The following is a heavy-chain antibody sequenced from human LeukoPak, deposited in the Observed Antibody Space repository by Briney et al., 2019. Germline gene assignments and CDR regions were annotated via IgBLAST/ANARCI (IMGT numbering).Heavy chain of an antibody. D-gene: IGHD5-12*01. CDR2: IYYSGST. V-gene: IGHV4-59*12. J-gene: IGHJ6*02. CDR1: GGSISSYY. Sequence: SETLSLTCTVSGGSISSYYWSWIRQPPGKGLEWIGYIYYSGSTYYNPSLKSRVTISVDTSKNQFSLKLSSVTAADTAVYYCARDGRQWLRSDYYYYGMDVWGQGTTVTVSS. CDR3: ARDGRQWLRSDYYYYGMDV.